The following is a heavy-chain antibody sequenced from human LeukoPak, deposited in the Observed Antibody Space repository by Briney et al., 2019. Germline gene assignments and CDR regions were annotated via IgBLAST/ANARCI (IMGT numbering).Heavy chain of an antibody. CDR2: IKRKTDGGTT. D-gene: IGHD2-2*01. CDR1: GFTFNNAW. CDR3: TTDPLSSISLNFDC. Sequence: GGSLRLFCAASGFTFNNAWMTWVRHAPGKGLEWVGRIKRKTDGGTTDFAAPVKGRFTISRDDSKNTLYLQMSSLKTEDTAVYYCTTDPLSSISLNFDCWGQGTLVTVSS. J-gene: IGHJ4*02. V-gene: IGHV3-15*01.